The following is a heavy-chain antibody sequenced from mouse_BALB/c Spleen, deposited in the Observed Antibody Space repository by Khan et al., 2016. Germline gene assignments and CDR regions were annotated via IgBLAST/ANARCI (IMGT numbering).Heavy chain of an antibody. Sequence: EVQLQESGPGLVKPSQSLSLTCSVTGYSITSGYYWNWIRQFPGNKLEWMGYISYDGSNNYNPSLKNRISITRDTSKNTYFLQLNSVTTEDTATYYCAREGWFNGDYAMDYWGQGTTVTVSS. CDR1: GYSITSGYY. CDR3: AREGWFNGDYAMDY. J-gene: IGHJ4*01. V-gene: IGHV3-6*02. D-gene: IGHD1-1*02. CDR2: ISYDGSN.